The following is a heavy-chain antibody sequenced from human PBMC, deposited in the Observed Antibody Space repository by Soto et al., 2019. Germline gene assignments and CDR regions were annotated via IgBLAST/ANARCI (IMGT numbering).Heavy chain of an antibody. D-gene: IGHD2-15*01. CDR2: IFDSGST. CDR3: ARSGYCSGGSCYNPLDY. Sequence: SETLSLTCTVSGGSISGGVHSWSWIRQPPGKGLEWIGYIFDSGSTNYNPSLKSRLTISVDTSKNQFSLKLSSVTAADTAVYYCARSGYCSGGSCYNPLDYWGQGTLVTVSS. CDR1: GGSISGGVHS. J-gene: IGHJ4*02. V-gene: IGHV4-30-4*01.